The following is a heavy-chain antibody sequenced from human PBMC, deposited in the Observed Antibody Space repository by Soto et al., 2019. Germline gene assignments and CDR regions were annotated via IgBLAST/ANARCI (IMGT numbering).Heavy chain of an antibody. CDR2: MNPNSGNT. Sequence: ASVKVSCKASGYTFTSYDINWVRQATGQGLEWMGWMNPNSGNTGYAQKFQGRVTMTRNTSISTAYMELSSLRSEDTAVYYCARNYDYIWGSYRSQGGYMAVWGKGTTVTVSS. CDR3: ARNYDYIWGSYRSQGGYMAV. V-gene: IGHV1-8*01. D-gene: IGHD3-16*02. CDR1: GYTFTSYD. J-gene: IGHJ6*03.